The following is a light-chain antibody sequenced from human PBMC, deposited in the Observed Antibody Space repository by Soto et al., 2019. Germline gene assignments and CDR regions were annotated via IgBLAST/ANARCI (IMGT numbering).Light chain of an antibody. V-gene: IGKV1-5*03. J-gene: IGKJ1*01. CDR2: KAS. CDR1: QNINNW. Sequence: DMQMTQSPSTLSASVGDRVTITCRASQNINNWLAWYQQKPGKAPKLLISKASSLASGVPSRFCGSGSGTELPHTISNLQPDIFATYHFQQYSYLWTFGQGTKVEI. CDR3: QQYSYLWT.